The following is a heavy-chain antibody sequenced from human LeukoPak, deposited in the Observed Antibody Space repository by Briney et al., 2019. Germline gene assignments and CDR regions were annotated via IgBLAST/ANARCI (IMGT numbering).Heavy chain of an antibody. V-gene: IGHV3-53*01. D-gene: IGHD2-15*01. CDR2: ISSGGNT. CDR3: ARDIYCSGGACYNY. J-gene: IGHJ4*02. CDR1: GFTVYTNC. Sequence: PGGSLRLSCVASGFTVYTNCMSWVRQAPGKGLEWVSLISSGGNTFYADSVKGRFTISRDNSKNTLYLQINSLRAGDTAVYYCARDIYCSGGACYNYWGQGTLVTVSS.